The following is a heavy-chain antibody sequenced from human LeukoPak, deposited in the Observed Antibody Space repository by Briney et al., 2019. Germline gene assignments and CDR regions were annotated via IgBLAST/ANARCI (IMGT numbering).Heavy chain of an antibody. CDR2: IKFDGIQV. CDR3: ASGSLGHYYDSSGYEY. CDR1: GFSLSSYG. J-gene: IGHJ4*02. V-gene: IGHV3-33*05. Sequence: GRFLRLSCAASGFSLSSYGMNWVRQAPGKGLEWVGGIKFDGIQVFYADSVKGRFTVSKDTSKNTLHLQMDSLRAEDTAVYYCASGSLGHYYDSSGYEYWGQGTLVTVSS. D-gene: IGHD3-22*01.